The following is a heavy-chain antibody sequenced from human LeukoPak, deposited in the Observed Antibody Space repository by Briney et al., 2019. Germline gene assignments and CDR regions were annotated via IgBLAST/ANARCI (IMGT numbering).Heavy chain of an antibody. CDR3: ARVRRYGSGSPFDY. Sequence: ASVKVSCKASGYTFTSYDINWVRQATGQGLEWMGWMNPNSGNTGYAQKFQGRVTITRNTSISTAYMELSSLRSEDTAVYYCARVRRYGSGSPFDYWGQGTLVTVSS. J-gene: IGHJ4*02. CDR1: GYTFTSYD. D-gene: IGHD3-10*01. CDR2: MNPNSGNT. V-gene: IGHV1-8*03.